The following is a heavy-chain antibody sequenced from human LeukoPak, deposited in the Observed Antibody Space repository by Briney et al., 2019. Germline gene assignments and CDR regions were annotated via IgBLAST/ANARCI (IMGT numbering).Heavy chain of an antibody. V-gene: IGHV4-59*01. J-gene: IGHJ3*02. Sequence: SETLSLTCTVSGGSISSYYWSWIRQPPGKGLEWIGYIYYSGSTNYNPSLKSRVTISVDTSKNQFSLKLSSVTAADTAVYYCARDRPQTYYDILTGYWDAFDIRGQGTMVTVSS. D-gene: IGHD3-9*01. CDR1: GGSISSYY. CDR2: IYYSGST. CDR3: ARDRPQTYYDILTGYWDAFDI.